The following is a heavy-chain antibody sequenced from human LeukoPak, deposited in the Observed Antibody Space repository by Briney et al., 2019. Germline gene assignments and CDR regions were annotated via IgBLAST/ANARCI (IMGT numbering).Heavy chain of an antibody. CDR2: IYYSGST. CDR3: ARENVEMATIPRAFDI. D-gene: IGHD5-24*01. Sequence: SETLSLTCTVSGGSISSDYWNWIRQPPGKGLEWIGYIYYSGSTNYSPSLKSRVTISVDTSKNQFSLKLSSVTAADTAVYYCARENVEMATIPRAFDIWGQGTMVTVSS. J-gene: IGHJ3*02. V-gene: IGHV4-59*01. CDR1: GGSISSDY.